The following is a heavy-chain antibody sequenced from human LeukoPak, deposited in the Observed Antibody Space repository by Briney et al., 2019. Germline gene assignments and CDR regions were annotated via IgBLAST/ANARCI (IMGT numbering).Heavy chain of an antibody. CDR3: ATYSTGFDI. CDR1: GGSFSDYY. Sequence: PSETLSLTCAVYGGSFSDYYWTWIRQPPGKGLEWIGEINHRGSTHYNPSLKSRVTISVDTSNKQFSLKLSSVTAADAAVYYCATYSTGFDIWGQGTVVTASS. J-gene: IGHJ3*02. CDR2: INHRGST. D-gene: IGHD6-19*01. V-gene: IGHV4-34*01.